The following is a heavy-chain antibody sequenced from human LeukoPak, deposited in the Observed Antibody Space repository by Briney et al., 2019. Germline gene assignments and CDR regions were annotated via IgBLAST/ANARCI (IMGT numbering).Heavy chain of an antibody. V-gene: IGHV1-2*06. CDR3: AGGYCSGGSCYSVENWFDP. Sequence: GSVKVSCKAAGYTFTGYYMFWVRQAPGQGLEWMGRINPNSGGTNYAQKFQGRVTMTRDTSISTAYMELSRLRSDDTAVYYCAGGYCSGGSCYSVENWFDPWGQGTLVTVSS. D-gene: IGHD2-15*01. J-gene: IGHJ5*02. CDR1: GYTFTGYY. CDR2: INPNSGGT.